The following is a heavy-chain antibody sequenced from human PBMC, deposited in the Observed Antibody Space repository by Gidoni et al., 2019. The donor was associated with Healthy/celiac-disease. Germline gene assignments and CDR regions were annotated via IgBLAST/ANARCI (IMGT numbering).Heavy chain of an antibody. D-gene: IGHD1-26*01. CDR3: ARRRLVGGYDFDY. J-gene: IGHJ4*02. Sequence: EVQLVESGGGLVQPGGSLRLSCAASGFPFSSYSMNWVRQAPGKGLEWVSYISSSSSTIYYADSVKGRFTISRDNAKNSLYLQMNSLRDEDTAVYYCARRRLVGGYDFDYWGQGTLVTVST. V-gene: IGHV3-48*02. CDR2: ISSSSSTI. CDR1: GFPFSSYS.